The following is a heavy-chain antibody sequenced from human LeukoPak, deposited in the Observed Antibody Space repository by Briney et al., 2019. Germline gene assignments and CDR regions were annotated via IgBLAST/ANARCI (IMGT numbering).Heavy chain of an antibody. CDR1: GGTLISNA. Sequence: SVKVSGKNSGGTLISNAMRGVRQAPGKGGEWRGGIIPIFGTANYAQKFQGRGTITTDQSTSPAYMELSSLRSEDTAVYYCARGGYSSPPFDYWGQGTLVTVSS. CDR3: ARGGYSSPPFDY. J-gene: IGHJ4*02. D-gene: IGHD6-13*01. V-gene: IGHV1-69*05. CDR2: IIPIFGTA.